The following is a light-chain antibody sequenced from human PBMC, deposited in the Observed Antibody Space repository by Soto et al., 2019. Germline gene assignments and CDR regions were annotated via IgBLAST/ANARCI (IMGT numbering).Light chain of an antibody. V-gene: IGKV3-15*01. J-gene: IGKJ5*01. CDR2: GAS. CDR1: QSVRNN. CDR3: QQYNNWPPVT. Sequence: EIVMTQSPVTLSVSPGERVTLSCRASQSVRNNLAWYQQKSGQAPRLLIYGASNRVTGIPARFSGSGSGTEFTLTISSLQSEDFAIYYCQQYNNWPPVTFGQGTRLDIK.